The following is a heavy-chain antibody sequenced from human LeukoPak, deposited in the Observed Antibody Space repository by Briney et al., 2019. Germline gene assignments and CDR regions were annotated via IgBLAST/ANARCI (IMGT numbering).Heavy chain of an antibody. CDR3: AAVVPAVMGYFDY. D-gene: IGHD2-2*01. Sequence: SVKVSCKASGGTFSSYAISWVRQAPGQGLEWMGGIIPIFGTANHAQKFQGRVTITADESTSTAYMELSSLRSEDTAVYYCAAVVPAVMGYFDYWGQGTLVTVSS. J-gene: IGHJ4*02. CDR1: GGTFSSYA. CDR2: IIPIFGTA. V-gene: IGHV1-69*13.